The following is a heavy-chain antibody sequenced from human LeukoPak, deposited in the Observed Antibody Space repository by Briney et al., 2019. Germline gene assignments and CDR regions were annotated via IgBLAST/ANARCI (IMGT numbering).Heavy chain of an antibody. CDR3: ARGGKLDYPFDY. CDR1: GFTFSNYR. D-gene: IGHD4-11*01. V-gene: IGHV3-21*06. J-gene: IGHJ4*02. Sequence: GGSLRLSCAASGFTFSNYRMDWVRQAPGKWLEWFSSISDNPHYKYYADSVKGRFTISTDNAKNSLSLQMNSLRDDDTAVYYCARGGKLDYPFDYWGQGTLVTVSS. CDR2: ISDNPHYK.